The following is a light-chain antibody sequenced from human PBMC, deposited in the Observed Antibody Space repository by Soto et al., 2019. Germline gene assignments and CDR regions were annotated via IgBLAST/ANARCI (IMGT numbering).Light chain of an antibody. CDR3: QQYGSSPPIT. J-gene: IGKJ5*01. CDR1: QSVSSSY. CDR2: SAS. Sequence: EIVLTQSRGTLSLSPGERATLSCRASQSVSSSYLAWYQQKPGQAPRLLIYSASSRATGIPDRFSGSGSGTDFTLTISRLEPEDFAVYYCQQYGSSPPITFGQGTRLEIK. V-gene: IGKV3-20*01.